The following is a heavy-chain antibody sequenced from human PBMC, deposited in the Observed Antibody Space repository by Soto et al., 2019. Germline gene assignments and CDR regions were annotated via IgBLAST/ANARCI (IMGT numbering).Heavy chain of an antibody. D-gene: IGHD6-13*01. CDR2: LDKSGGSA. V-gene: IGHV3-23*05. CDR1: GFTFSSYD. J-gene: IGHJ4*02. Sequence: GGSLRLSCTASGFTFSSYDMSWVRQAPGKGLEWVSTLDKSGGSAFYADSVNGRFTISRDNSRNTLYLQMHSLRAEDTAFYYCAKDRIGQLAKSDYWGQGTLVTVSS. CDR3: AKDRIGQLAKSDY.